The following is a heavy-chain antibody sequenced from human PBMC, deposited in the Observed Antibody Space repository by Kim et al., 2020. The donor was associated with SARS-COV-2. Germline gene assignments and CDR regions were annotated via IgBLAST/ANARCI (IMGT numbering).Heavy chain of an antibody. Sequence: ASVKVSCKTSGYIFTDFYIHWVRQAPGQGLEWMGRINPHSGNSRSALRFQDRITLTRDTSKNTAYLELSGLTSDDTAIYFCARPSWGTAGDYLGQGTQVT. CDR3: ARPSWGTAGDY. CDR1: GYIFTDFY. CDR2: INPHSGNS. D-gene: IGHD3-16*01. V-gene: IGHV1-2*06. J-gene: IGHJ4*02.